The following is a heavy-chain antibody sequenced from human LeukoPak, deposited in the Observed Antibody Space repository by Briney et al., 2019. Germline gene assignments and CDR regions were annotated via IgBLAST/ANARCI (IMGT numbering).Heavy chain of an antibody. CDR2: IASDGSST. V-gene: IGHV3-74*01. CDR3: ARGRPHGNDY. J-gene: IGHJ4*02. D-gene: IGHD4-23*01. CDR1: GFIFSSHG. Sequence: GGSVTLSCAASGFIFSSHGIHWVRHAPRKGLVWVSRIASDGSSTTYADSVKGRFSISRDNAKNTLYLQMNSLRVEDTAVYYCARGRPHGNDYWGQGTLVTVSS.